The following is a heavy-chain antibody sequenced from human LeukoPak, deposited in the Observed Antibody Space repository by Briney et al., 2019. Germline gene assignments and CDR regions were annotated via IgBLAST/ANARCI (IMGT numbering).Heavy chain of an antibody. J-gene: IGHJ6*03. D-gene: IGHD2-2*01. CDR1: GGTFSSYT. Sequence: GSSVKVSCKASGGTFSSYTISWVGQAPGQGLEWMGRIIPILGIANYAQKFQGRVTITADKSTSTAYMELSSLRSEDTGVYYCARDMGYCSSTSCSRYYYYYMDVWGKGTTVTVSS. CDR3: ARDMGYCSSTSCSRYYYYYMDV. V-gene: IGHV1-69*04. CDR2: IIPILGIA.